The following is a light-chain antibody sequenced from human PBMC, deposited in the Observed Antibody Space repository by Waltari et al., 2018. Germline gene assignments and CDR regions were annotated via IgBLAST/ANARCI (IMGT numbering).Light chain of an antibody. J-gene: IGLJ2*01. CDR1: SSDVGSYNY. Sequence: QSALTQPASVSGSPGQSITISCTGTSSDVGSYNYVSWYQQHPGKAPKLMIYDLTNRPSGGSNRFSGSKSGNTASLTISGLQAEDEADYYCSSYMDTTTLELFGGGTSLTVL. CDR3: SSYMDTTTLEL. V-gene: IGLV2-14*03. CDR2: DLT.